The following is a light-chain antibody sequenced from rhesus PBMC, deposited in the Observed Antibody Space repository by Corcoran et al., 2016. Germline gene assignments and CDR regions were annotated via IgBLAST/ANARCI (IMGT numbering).Light chain of an antibody. V-gene: IGKV1-32*02. Sequence: DIQMSQSPSSLSASVGDRVTITCRASQGISSYLNWYQQKTGKAPKLRFYYATSLASGVPSRFSGSGSGTAFTLTISSLQPEDFATYYCQQGNSNPHSFGQGTKVEIK. CDR1: QGISSY. CDR2: YAT. CDR3: QQGNSNPHS. J-gene: IGKJ2*01.